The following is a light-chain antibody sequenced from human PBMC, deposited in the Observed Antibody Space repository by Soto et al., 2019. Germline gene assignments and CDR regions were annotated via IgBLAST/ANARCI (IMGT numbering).Light chain of an antibody. J-gene: IGLJ2*01. Sequence: QSALTQPASVSGSPGQSITISCTGTSSDVGGYNYVSWYQQHPGKAPKLMIYDVSNRPSGVSNRFSGSKSGNTASLTISGLQAEHEDDYYCSSYTSSSTVVFGGGTKLTVL. CDR1: SSDVGGYNY. CDR3: SSYTSSSTVV. V-gene: IGLV2-14*01. CDR2: DVS.